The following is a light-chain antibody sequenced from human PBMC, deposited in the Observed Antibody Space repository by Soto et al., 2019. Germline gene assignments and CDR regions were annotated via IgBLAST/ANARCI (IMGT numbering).Light chain of an antibody. CDR1: QSIDNF. V-gene: IGKV1-39*01. CDR3: HQSYTLPWT. J-gene: IGKJ1*01. CDR2: DAS. Sequence: DIQMTQFPSSLSASVGDRVTITCRASQSIDNFVNWYRQKPGKAPSLLIYDASTLQSGVSSRFSGSGSGTDFTLTISSLQPEDFATYYCHQSYTLPWTFGQGTKVEIK.